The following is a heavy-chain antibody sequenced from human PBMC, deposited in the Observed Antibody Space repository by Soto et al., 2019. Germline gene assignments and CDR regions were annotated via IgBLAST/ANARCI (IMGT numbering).Heavy chain of an antibody. CDR2: ISAYNGNT. CDR1: CYTFTSYG. CDR3: ARGLAAAGTGLNWFDP. J-gene: IGHJ5*02. Sequence: SVKVSCKASCYTFTSYGISLLRQAPGHWLEWMGWISAYNGNTNYAQKLQGRVTMTTDTSTSTAYMELRSLRSDDTAVYYCARGLAAAGTGLNWFDPWGQGTLVTVSS. D-gene: IGHD6-13*01. V-gene: IGHV1-18*01.